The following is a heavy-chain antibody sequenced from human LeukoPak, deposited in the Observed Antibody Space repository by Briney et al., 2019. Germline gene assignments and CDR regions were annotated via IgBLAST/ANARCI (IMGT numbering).Heavy chain of an antibody. Sequence: GGSLRLSCAASGFTFSSYAMSWVRQAPGKGLEWVSAISGSGGSTYYADSVKGRFTISRDNSKNTLYLQMNSLGAEDTAVYYCAKRGYDSSGYQSDYWGQGTLVTVSS. CDR2: ISGSGGST. J-gene: IGHJ4*02. CDR1: GFTFSSYA. D-gene: IGHD3-22*01. CDR3: AKRGYDSSGYQSDY. V-gene: IGHV3-23*01.